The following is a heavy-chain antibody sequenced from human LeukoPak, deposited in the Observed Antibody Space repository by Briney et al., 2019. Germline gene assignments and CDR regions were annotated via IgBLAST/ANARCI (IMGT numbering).Heavy chain of an antibody. J-gene: IGHJ3*02. CDR2: ISAYNGNT. CDR3: ARDTVTIFGVVKGGPDAFDI. CDR1: GYTFTSYG. Sequence: ASVKVSCKASGYTFTSYGISWVRQAPGQGLEWMGWISAYNGNTNYAQKLQGRVTMTTDTSTSTAYMELRSLRSDDMAVYYCARDTVTIFGVVKGGPDAFDIWGQGTMVTVSS. V-gene: IGHV1-18*03. D-gene: IGHD3-3*01.